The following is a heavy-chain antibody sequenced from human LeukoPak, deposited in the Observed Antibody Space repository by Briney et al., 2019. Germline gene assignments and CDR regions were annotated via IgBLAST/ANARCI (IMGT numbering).Heavy chain of an antibody. J-gene: IGHJ4*02. Sequence: ASVKVSCKASGGTFSSYAISWVRQAPGQGLEWMGGIIPIFGTANYAQKFQGRVTITADESTSTAYMELSSLRSEDTAVYYCAVELTAPFDYWGQGNLVTVSS. V-gene: IGHV1-69*13. CDR2: IIPIFGTA. D-gene: IGHD1-14*01. CDR1: GGTFSSYA. CDR3: AVELTAPFDY.